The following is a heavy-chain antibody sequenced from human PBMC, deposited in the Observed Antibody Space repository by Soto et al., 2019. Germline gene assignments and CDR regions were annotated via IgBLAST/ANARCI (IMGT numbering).Heavy chain of an antibody. J-gene: IGHJ5*02. CDR3: ARRWSSSSMNWFDP. Sequence: SVKVSCKASGGTFSSYTISWVRQAPGQGLEWMGRIIPILGIANYAQKFQGRVTITADKSTSTAYMELSSLRSEDTAVYYCARRWSSSSMNWFDPWGQGTLVTVSS. V-gene: IGHV1-69*02. D-gene: IGHD6-13*01. CDR2: IIPILGIA. CDR1: GGTFSSYT.